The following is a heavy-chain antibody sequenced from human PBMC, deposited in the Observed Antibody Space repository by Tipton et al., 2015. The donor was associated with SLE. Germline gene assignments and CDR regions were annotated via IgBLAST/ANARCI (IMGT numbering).Heavy chain of an antibody. V-gene: IGHV4-30-4*03. CDR1: GGSISSKNYY. CDR2: TYYSGSP. Sequence: TLSLTCTVSGGSISSKNYYWGWIRQPPGKGLEWIGYTYYSGSPYYNPSLKSRVTISLDMSKNQFSLRLSSVTAADTAVYYCPIYYHDSTGLHWFGPWGQGTLVTVSS. J-gene: IGHJ5*02. D-gene: IGHD3-22*01. CDR3: PIYYHDSTGLHWFGP.